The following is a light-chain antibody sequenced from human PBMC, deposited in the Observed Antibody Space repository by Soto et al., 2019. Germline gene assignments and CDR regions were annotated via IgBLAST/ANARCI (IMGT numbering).Light chain of an antibody. CDR3: QLYGWSAA. J-gene: IGKJ1*01. CDR1: QSVSSCY. CDR2: GAS. V-gene: IGKV3-20*01. Sequence: FTHCPSTLTLSPAALATPPCRASQSVSSCYLAWYQQQPGAAPRLLIYGASSGASGIPDLCSGSGSGTYFTLTIGSVQPDDFADYCWQLYGWSAAFGQGTKVDIK.